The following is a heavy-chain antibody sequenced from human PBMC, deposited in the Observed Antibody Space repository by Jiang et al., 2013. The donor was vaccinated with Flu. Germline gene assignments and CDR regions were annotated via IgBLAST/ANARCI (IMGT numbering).Heavy chain of an antibody. J-gene: IGHJ4*02. CDR2: IKSKTDGGTT. D-gene: IGHD6-19*01. CDR3: YDQWPDSDY. Sequence: WMNWVRPGSRKGLEWLGRIKSKTDGGTTDYAASVKGRFTISRDDSKNTLYLQMNSLKTEDTAVYYCYDQWPDSDYWGQGTLVTVSS. CDR1: W. V-gene: IGHV3-15*01.